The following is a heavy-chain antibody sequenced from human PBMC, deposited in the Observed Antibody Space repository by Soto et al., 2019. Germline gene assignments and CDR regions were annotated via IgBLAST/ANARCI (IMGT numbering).Heavy chain of an antibody. V-gene: IGHV3-30*18. J-gene: IGHJ2*01. Sequence: QEQLVESGGGVVQPGRSLRLSCAASGFTFSSHGMHWVRQAPGKGLEWVAVVSYDGGSKYYGDSVKGRFTVSRDNSKNTRYLEMNSLRTEDTAMYYCAKIYCGGGSCYWFFDLLGRGTLVTVSS. CDR1: GFTFSSHG. CDR2: VSYDGGSK. D-gene: IGHD2-15*01. CDR3: AKIYCGGGSCYWFFDL.